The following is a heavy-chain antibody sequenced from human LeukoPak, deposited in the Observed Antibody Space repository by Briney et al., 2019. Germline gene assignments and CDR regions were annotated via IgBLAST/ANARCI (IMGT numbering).Heavy chain of an antibody. V-gene: IGHV4-59*01. CDR2: IYYSGST. CDR1: GGSISSYY. CDR3: ARMYGGYFDY. Sequence: SETLSLTCTVSGGSISSYYWSWIRQPPGKGLEWIGYIYYSGSTNYNPSLKSRVTISVDTSKNQFSLKLSSVTAADTAVYYCARMYGGYFDYWGQGTLVTVSS. J-gene: IGHJ4*02. D-gene: IGHD4/OR15-4a*01.